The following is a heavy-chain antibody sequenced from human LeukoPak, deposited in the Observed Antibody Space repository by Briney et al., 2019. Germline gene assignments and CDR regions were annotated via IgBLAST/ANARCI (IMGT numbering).Heavy chain of an antibody. CDR3: ARDRGATWYYFDY. CDR1: GGSFSGYY. D-gene: IGHD1-26*01. V-gene: IGHV4-59*10. J-gene: IGHJ4*02. CDR2: IYTSGST. Sequence: SETLSLTCAVYGGSFSGYYWSWIRQPPGKGLEWIGRIYTSGSTNYNPSLKSRVTISVDTSKNQFSLKLSSVTAADTAVYYCARDRGATWYYFDYWGQGTLVTVSS.